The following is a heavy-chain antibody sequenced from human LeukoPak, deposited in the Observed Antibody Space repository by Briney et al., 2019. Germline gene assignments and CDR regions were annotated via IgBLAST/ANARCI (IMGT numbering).Heavy chain of an antibody. CDR2: ILHGGSA. CDR3: ARQSSSSWYAFDY. J-gene: IGHJ4*02. Sequence: TSETLSLTCDVSGDSISSNTWWTWVRQAPGKGLEWIGEILHGGSANYNPTLKSRVTISIVKSKNQFSLKLSSVTAADTAVYYCARQSSSSWYAFDYWGKGTLVTVSS. CDR1: GDSISSNTW. D-gene: IGHD6-13*01. V-gene: IGHV4-4*02.